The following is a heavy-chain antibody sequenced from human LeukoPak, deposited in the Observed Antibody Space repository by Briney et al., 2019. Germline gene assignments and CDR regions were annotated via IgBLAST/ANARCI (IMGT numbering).Heavy chain of an antibody. CDR1: GGSISSGDYY. Sequence: SETLSLTCTVSGGSISSGDYYWSWIRQPPGEGLEWIGYIYYSGSTYYNPSLKSRVTISVDTSKNEFSLKLSSVTAADTAVYYCAREYCSGGSCYSGYFDYWGQGTLVTVSS. V-gene: IGHV4-30-4*01. CDR3: AREYCSGGSCYSGYFDY. D-gene: IGHD2-15*01. CDR2: IYYSGST. J-gene: IGHJ4*02.